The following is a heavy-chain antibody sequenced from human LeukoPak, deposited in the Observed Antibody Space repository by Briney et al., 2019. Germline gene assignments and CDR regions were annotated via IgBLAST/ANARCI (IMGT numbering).Heavy chain of an antibody. CDR2: INSDGSST. CDR1: GFTFSSYW. CDR3: AREGVWRQQLVDYYYGMDV. J-gene: IGHJ6*02. D-gene: IGHD6-13*01. Sequence: GGSLRLSCAASGFTFSSYWMHWVRQAPGKGLVWVSRINSDGSSTSYADSVKGRFSISRDNAKNTLYLQMNSLRAEDTAVYYCAREGVWRQQLVDYYYGMDVWGQGTTVTVSS. V-gene: IGHV3-74*01.